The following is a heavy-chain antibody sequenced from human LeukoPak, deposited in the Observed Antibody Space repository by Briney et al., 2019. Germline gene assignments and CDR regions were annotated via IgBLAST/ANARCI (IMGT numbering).Heavy chain of an antibody. V-gene: IGHV4-31*03. CDR2: IYYSGST. CDR3: ARARMVRGVTIDY. Sequence: SQTLSLTCTVSGGSISSGGYYWSWIRQHPGKGLEWIGYIYYSGSTYYNPSLKSRVTISVDTSRNQFSLKLSSVTAADTAVYYCARARMVRGVTIDYWGQGTLVTVSS. D-gene: IGHD3-10*01. J-gene: IGHJ4*02. CDR1: GGSISSGGYY.